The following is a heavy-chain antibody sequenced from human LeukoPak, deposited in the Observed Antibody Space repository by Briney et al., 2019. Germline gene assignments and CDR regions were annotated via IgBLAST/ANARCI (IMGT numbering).Heavy chain of an antibody. D-gene: IGHD3-22*01. CDR3: ARESPGNYYDSSGYPGTFDP. CDR2: IYYSGST. V-gene: IGHV4-31*01. J-gene: IGHJ5*02. Sequence: SQTLSLTCTVSGGSISSGGYYWSWIRQHPGKGLEWIGYIYYSGSTYYNPSLKSQVTISVDTSKNQFSLKLSSVTAADTAVYYCARESPGNYYDSSGYPGTFDPWGQGTLVTVSS. CDR1: GGSISSGGYY.